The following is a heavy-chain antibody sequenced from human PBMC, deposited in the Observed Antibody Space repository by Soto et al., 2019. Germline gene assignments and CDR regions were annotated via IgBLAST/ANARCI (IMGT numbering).Heavy chain of an antibody. D-gene: IGHD3-10*01. J-gene: IGHJ5*02. CDR3: TKWSGFGDA. CDR1: GFSFSSNS. V-gene: IGHV3-23*01. Sequence: GGSLRVSCAASGFSFSSNSMTWVRQAPGKGLEWVSGISASGDKTFYSDSVKGRFTISRDIYKNTLYLQMSSLRAEDTAVYYCTKWSGFGDAWGQGTLVTVSS. CDR2: ISASGDKT.